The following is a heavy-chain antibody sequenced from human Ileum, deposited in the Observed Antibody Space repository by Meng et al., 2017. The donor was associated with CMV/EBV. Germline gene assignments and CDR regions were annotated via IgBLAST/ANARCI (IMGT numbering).Heavy chain of an antibody. J-gene: IGHJ4*02. CDR3: TRGRVGDWGFDF. CDR2: INHRGTT. V-gene: IGHV4-34*02. Sequence: QGQLQRWAGGLLHPSEPLSPTCGVNGGSFSSFSWTWIRQPPGKGPEWIGDINHRGTTNYSPSLKSRVTISIDTSKKQFSLRLSSLTAADTAVYYCTRGRVGDWGFDFWGQGTLVTVSS. CDR1: GGSFSSFS. D-gene: IGHD1-26*01.